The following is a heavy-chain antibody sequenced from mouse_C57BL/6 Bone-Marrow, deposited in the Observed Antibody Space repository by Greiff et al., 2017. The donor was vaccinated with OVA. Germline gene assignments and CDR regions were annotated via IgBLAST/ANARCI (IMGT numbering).Heavy chain of an antibody. CDR3: TTSYIWDHDGRGGFGY. D-gene: IGHD2-4*01. CDR1: GFNIKDDY. J-gene: IGHJ2*01. V-gene: IGHV14-4*01. CDR2: IDPENGDT. Sequence: EVQLQQSGAELVRPGASVKLSCTASGFNIKDDYMHWVKQRPEQGLEWIGWIDPENGDTEYASKFQGKATITADTSSNTAYLQLSSLTSEDTAVYYCTTSYIWDHDGRGGFGYWGQGTTLTVSS.